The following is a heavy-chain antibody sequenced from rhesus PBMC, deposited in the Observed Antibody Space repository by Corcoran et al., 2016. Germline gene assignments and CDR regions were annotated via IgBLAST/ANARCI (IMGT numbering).Heavy chain of an antibody. D-gene: IGHD4-35*01. V-gene: IGHV3S5*01. CDR1: RFPFTSFT. CDR3: ARDPRAAVTHYDP. J-gene: IGHJ4*01. CDR2: IAAIGSVT. Sequence: VQLVETGGGLVQPGVYLSLTCEASRFPFTSFTRSGVRQAPGKGPEWITSIAAIGSVTWYADPVKGRFTISRDNSKNTLSLQTNRLRPEDTAVYYCARDPRAAVTHYDPWGQGVLVTVSS.